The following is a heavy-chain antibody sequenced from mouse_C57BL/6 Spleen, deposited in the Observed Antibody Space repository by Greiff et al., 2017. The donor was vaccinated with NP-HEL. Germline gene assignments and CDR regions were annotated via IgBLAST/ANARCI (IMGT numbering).Heavy chain of an antibody. CDR1: GYTFTSYW. CDR2: IDPSDSYT. Sequence: VQLQQPGAELVRPGTSVKLSCKASGYTFTSYWMHWVKQRPGQGLEWIGVIDPSDSYTNYNQKFKGKATLTVDTSSSTAYMQLSSLTSEDSAVYYCARSGYSNYGAYWGKGALVTVSA. CDR3: ARSGYSNYGAY. D-gene: IGHD2-5*01. J-gene: IGHJ3*01. V-gene: IGHV1-59*01.